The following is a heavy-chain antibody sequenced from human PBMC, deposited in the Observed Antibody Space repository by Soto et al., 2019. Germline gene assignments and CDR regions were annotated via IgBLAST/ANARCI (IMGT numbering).Heavy chain of an antibody. J-gene: IGHJ4*02. CDR2: IFWDDDK. CDR3: AHRSRSYSYYFDQ. Sequence: QITLKESGPTLVKPTQTLTLTCSFSGFSLSTRGVGVGWIRQPPGEALEWLALIFWDDDKWYSPSLRSSLTITEDASTNQVVLAMTNMDPMDTATYSSAHRSRSYSYYFDQWGQGTLVTVSS. CDR1: GFSLSTRGVG. V-gene: IGHV2-5*02. D-gene: IGHD2-15*01.